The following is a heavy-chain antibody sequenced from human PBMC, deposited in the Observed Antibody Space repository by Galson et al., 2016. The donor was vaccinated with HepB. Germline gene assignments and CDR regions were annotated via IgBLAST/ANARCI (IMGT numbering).Heavy chain of an antibody. D-gene: IGHD3/OR15-3a*01. CDR3: ATALTYDYWSGYWNF. CDR1: GGLFNAFA. Sequence: SVKVSCKAFGGLFNAFAFYWVRQAPGQGLEWMGGIIPLFGTVNYAQRFQDRVTIIAEESTSTTYMELTSLRSEDTAVYYCATALTYDYWSGYWNFWGQGTLVTVSS. V-gene: IGHV1-69*13. J-gene: IGHJ4*02. CDR2: IIPLFGTV.